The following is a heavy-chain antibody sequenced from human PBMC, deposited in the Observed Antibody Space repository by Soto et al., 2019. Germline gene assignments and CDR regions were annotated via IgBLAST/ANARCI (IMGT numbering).Heavy chain of an antibody. V-gene: IGHV5-51*01. D-gene: IGHD2-2*01. CDR1: GFTFSSYS. Sequence: GESLKISCKASGFTFSSYSLGWVRHMPGKGLQWMGNIFSSDSSAKYSPSFVGQVTISVDRSINTAYLQWSSLKASDTAIYYCGTWRGSSCFDYWGPGTLVTVSS. CDR3: GTWRGSSCFDY. J-gene: IGHJ4*02. CDR2: IFSSDSSA.